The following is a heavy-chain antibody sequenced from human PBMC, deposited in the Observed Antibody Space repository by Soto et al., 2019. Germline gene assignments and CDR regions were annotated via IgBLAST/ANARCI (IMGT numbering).Heavy chain of an antibody. CDR2: INHSGSS. J-gene: IGHJ6*02. CDR1: GGSFSGYY. CDR3: ARGPRAGNYYYGMDV. Sequence: SETLSLTCTVNGGSFSGYYGSCIRQSPGEGLEGIGEINHSGSSSYNPSLKSRVSIAVDTSNNHLSLSLSAVTAADTALYYCARGPRAGNYYYGMDVWGQGTKVTVSS. V-gene: IGHV4-34*01. D-gene: IGHD5-12*01.